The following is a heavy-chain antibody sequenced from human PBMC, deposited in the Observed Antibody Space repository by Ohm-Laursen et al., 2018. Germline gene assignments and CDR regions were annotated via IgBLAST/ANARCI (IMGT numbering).Heavy chain of an antibody. CDR3: ARSGGMFWFDP. V-gene: IGHV4-34*01. CDR2: ITHSGTT. CDR1: GGSFSGYY. D-gene: IGHD2-15*01. J-gene: IGHJ5*02. Sequence: SDTLSLTCTVYGGSFSGYYWSWIRQPPGKGLEWIGEITHSGTTNYNPSLKSRVTISVDTSKNQFSLRLSDMTAADTAMYYCARSGGMFWFDPWGQGTLVTVSS.